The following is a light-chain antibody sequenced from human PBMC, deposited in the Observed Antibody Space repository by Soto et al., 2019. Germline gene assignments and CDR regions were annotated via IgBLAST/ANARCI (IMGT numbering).Light chain of an antibody. CDR1: QSVSSC. J-gene: IGKJ5*01. Sequence: EIVLTQSPGTLSLSPGERATLSCRASQSVSSCLGWYQQKPGQAPRLLIYDTSNRATGIPARFSGSGSGTDFTLTISSLEPEDFAIYYCQQRSSWPLTFGQGTRLEIK. CDR2: DTS. V-gene: IGKV3-11*01. CDR3: QQRSSWPLT.